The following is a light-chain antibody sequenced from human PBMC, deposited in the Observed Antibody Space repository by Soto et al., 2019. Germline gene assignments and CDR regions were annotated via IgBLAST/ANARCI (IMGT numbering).Light chain of an antibody. J-gene: IGKJ4*01. Sequence: EIVMTQSPVTLSVSPGERATLSCRASQSVRNTYLAWYQQKPGQAPRLLISGVSTRAAGIPARFNGSGSGTEFTLTISSLQSEDFAVYYCQQYGDWPLTFGGGTKVEIK. CDR2: GVS. V-gene: IGKV3-15*01. CDR3: QQYGDWPLT. CDR1: QSVRNTY.